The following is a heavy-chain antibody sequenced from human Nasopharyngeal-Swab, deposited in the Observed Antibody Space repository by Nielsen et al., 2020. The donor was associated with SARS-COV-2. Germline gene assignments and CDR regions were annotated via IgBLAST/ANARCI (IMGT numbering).Heavy chain of an antibody. D-gene: IGHD3-22*01. J-gene: IGHJ4*02. CDR3: ARGDYYDSSGYPGFGYYFDY. V-gene: IGHV1-69*13. CDR2: IIPIFGTA. CDR1: GGTFSSYA. Sequence: SVKVSCKASGGTFSSYAISWVRQAPGQGLEWMGGIIPIFGTANYAQKFQDRVTITADESTSTAYMELSSLRSEDTAVYYCARGDYYDSSGYPGFGYYFDYWGQGTLVTVSS.